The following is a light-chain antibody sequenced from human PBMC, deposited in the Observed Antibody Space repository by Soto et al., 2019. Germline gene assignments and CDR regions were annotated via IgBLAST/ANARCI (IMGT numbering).Light chain of an antibody. CDR3: QQVNVYPST. CDR1: QGISSY. Sequence: IQLTQSPSSLSASVGDRVTITCRASQGISSYLGWYQQKPGKAPNLLIYDASTLHSGVPSRFSGGVSGTDFTLTISSLQPEDFATYYCQQVNVYPSTFGGGTKVDIK. V-gene: IGKV1-9*01. J-gene: IGKJ4*01. CDR2: DAS.